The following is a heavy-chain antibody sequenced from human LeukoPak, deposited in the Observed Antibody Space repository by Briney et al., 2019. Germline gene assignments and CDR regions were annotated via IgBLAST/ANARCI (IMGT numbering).Heavy chain of an antibody. Sequence: GGSLILSCAASGFTFSSYAMSWVRQAPGKGLEWVSAISGSGGSTYYADSVKGRFTISRDNSKNTLYLQMNSLRAEDTAVYYCANPYWDSSGYYFDYWGQGTLVTVSS. CDR2: ISGSGGST. CDR3: ANPYWDSSGYYFDY. D-gene: IGHD3-22*01. V-gene: IGHV3-23*01. J-gene: IGHJ4*02. CDR1: GFTFSSYA.